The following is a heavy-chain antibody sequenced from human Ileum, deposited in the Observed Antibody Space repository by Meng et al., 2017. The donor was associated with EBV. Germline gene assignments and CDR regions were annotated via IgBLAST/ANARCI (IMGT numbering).Heavy chain of an antibody. CDR3: AMGPDYAKTGY. Sequence: QLLQQEAGPGLVKPSEPLSLTCSVAGGSISSSNYCWGWIRQPPGKGLEWIQSICYTDYTYYNPSLESRVTISADKSKNQFSLRLNSLTAADTAVYYCAMGPDYAKTGYWGQGTLVTVSS. CDR2: ICYTDYT. J-gene: IGHJ4*02. D-gene: IGHD4-17*01. CDR1: GGSISSSNYC. V-gene: IGHV4-39*01.